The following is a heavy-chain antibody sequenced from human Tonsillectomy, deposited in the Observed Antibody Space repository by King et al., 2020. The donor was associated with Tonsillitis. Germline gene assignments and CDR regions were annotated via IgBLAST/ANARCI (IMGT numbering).Heavy chain of an antibody. CDR1: GFTFDDYA. J-gene: IGHJ4*02. Sequence: QLVQSGGVVVQPGGSLRLSCAASGFTFDDYAMHWVRQAPGKGLEWVSLISWDGGSTYYADSVKGRFTISRDNSKNSLYLQMNSLRAEDTALYYCAKDMSRGWLVRLDYWGQGTLVTVSS. CDR3: AKDMSRGWLVRLDY. D-gene: IGHD6-19*01. V-gene: IGHV3-43D*03. CDR2: ISWDGGST.